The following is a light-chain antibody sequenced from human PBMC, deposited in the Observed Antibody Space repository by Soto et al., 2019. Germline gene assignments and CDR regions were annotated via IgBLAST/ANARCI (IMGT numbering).Light chain of an antibody. CDR1: SSNIGNNY. CDR3: GTWDITLRGV. V-gene: IGLV1-51*01. CDR2: DND. Sequence: QSVLTQPPSVSAAPGQKVTISCSGSSSNIGNNYVSWYQQVPGTAPKLLIYDNDKRPSGIPDRFSGSKSGTSATLGITGLQTGDEADYYCGTWDITLRGVFGGGTKVTVL. J-gene: IGLJ3*02.